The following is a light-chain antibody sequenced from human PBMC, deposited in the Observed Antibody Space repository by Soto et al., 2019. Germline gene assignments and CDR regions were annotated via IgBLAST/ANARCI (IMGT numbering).Light chain of an antibody. CDR3: QQSFSAPPYT. CDR1: QTVSSY. J-gene: IGKJ2*01. V-gene: IGKV1-39*01. CDR2: SAS. Sequence: DIQMTQSPSSLSSSVGDRVTITCRASQTVSSYLYWYQQIPGKAPKLLIYSASSLLSGVPSRFSGSGSGTNFSLPISSLQPEDFATDYCQQSFSAPPYTFGQGTKLDIK.